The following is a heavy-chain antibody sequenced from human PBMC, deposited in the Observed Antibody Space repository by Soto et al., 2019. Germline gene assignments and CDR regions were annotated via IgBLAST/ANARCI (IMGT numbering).Heavy chain of an antibody. CDR3: VRAIGHYGMDV. D-gene: IGHD3-22*01. J-gene: IGHJ6*02. Sequence: GSLRLSCVASGFIFSNCWMHWVRQAPGMGLVWVSHINSDGSSTTYADSVKGRFTISRDNAKNTLYLQMNSLRAEDTAVYYCVRAIGHYGMDVWGRGTTVTVSS. CDR1: GFIFSNCW. V-gene: IGHV3-74*01. CDR2: INSDGSST.